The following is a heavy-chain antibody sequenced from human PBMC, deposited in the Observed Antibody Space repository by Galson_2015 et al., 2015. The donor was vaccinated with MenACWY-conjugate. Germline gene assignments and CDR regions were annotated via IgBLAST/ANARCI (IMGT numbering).Heavy chain of an antibody. J-gene: IGHJ6*03. CDR3: ARVGTWIHQYFYFMDV. V-gene: IGHV3-48*03. Sequence: SLRLSCAASGFTFTGYDFNWVRQAPGQGLEWLAYVSTRQGGSPNYDEDSVRGRVTTSRANIKASLFLEMNSLRAGDTGVYYCARVGTWIHQYFYFMDVWGKGTAVTVSS. CDR2: VSTRQGGSPN. D-gene: IGHD5-18*01. CDR1: GFTFTGYD.